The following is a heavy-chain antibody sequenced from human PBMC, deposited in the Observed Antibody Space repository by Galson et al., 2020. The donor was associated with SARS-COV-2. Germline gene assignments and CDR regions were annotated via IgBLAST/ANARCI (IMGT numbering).Heavy chain of an antibody. CDR3: ARHGRGELLFPFDY. Sequence: SETLSLTCTVSGGSISSSIYFWGWIRQPPGKALQWIGTTYDSGSTYYDPSLKSRLTISVDTSKTQFSLKLCSVTAADTAVYYCARHGRGELLFPFDYWGQGILVTVSS. J-gene: IGHJ4*02. CDR1: GGSISSSIYF. CDR2: TYDSGST. V-gene: IGHV4-39*01. D-gene: IGHD1-26*01.